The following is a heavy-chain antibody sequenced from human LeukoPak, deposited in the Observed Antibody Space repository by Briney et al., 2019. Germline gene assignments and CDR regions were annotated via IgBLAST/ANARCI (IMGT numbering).Heavy chain of an antibody. J-gene: IGHJ4*02. V-gene: IGHV6-1*01. CDR2: TYYRTNWDN. D-gene: IGHD3-10*01. CDR3: ARNYYGSGSYYSHFDY. Sequence: SQTLSLTCAISGDSVPSNSATWNWIRQSPSRGLEWLGRTYYRTNWDNDYAVSVRSRITVNPDTSRNQFSLQLNSVTPEDTAVYYCARNYYGSGSYYSHFDYWGQGTLVTVSS. CDR1: GDSVPSNSAT.